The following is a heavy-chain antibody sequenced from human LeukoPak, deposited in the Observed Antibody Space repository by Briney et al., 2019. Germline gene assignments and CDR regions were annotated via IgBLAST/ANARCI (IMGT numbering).Heavy chain of an antibody. CDR3: ARATVDTAMAPSGSYFVGWFDP. V-gene: IGHV4-59*01. Sequence: SETLSLTCTVSGGSISSYYWSWIRQPPGKGLEWIGYIYYSGSTNYNPSLKSRVTISVDTSKNQFSLKLSSVTAADTAVYYCARATVDTAMAPSGSYFVGWFDPWGQGTLVTVSS. CDR2: IYYSGST. D-gene: IGHD5-18*01. CDR1: GGSISSYY. J-gene: IGHJ5*02.